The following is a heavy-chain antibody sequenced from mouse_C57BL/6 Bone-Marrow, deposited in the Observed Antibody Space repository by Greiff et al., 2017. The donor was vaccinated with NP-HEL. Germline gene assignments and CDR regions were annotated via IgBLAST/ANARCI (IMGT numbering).Heavy chain of an antibody. CDR3: ARWKDDYDFPDY. J-gene: IGHJ2*01. V-gene: IGHV1-18*01. D-gene: IGHD2-4*01. CDR1: GYTFTDYN. Sequence: VQLQQSGPELVKPGASVKIPCKASGYTFTDYNMDWVKQSHGKSLEWIGDINPNNGGTIYNQKFKGKATLTVDKSSSTAYMELRSLTSEDTAVYYCARWKDDYDFPDYWGQGTTLTVSS. CDR2: INPNNGGT.